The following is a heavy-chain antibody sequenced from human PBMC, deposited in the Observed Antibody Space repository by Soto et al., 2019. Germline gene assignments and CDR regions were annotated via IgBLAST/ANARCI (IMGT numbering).Heavy chain of an antibody. CDR2: ISTDGSRT. V-gene: IGHV3-74*01. D-gene: IGHD2-15*01. J-gene: IGHJ4*02. CDR1: GFTFSTYW. CDR3: AKGWYHDY. Sequence: GGSLRLSCAATGFTFSTYWMHWVRQGPGKGLEWVASISTDGSRTSYADSVKGRFTISRDNAKNSVYLLMNSLRAEDTAVYYCAKGWYHDYWGQGTLVTVSS.